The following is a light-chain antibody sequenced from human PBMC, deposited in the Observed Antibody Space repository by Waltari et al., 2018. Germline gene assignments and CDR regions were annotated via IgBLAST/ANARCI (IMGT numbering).Light chain of an antibody. CDR3: CSYAGGRPHVV. Sequence: QSAPTQPASVSGSPGPSITISCTGTSSYVWPYNLSSWYQQHPGKAPKLMIYEGTKRPSGVSNRFSGSKSGNTASLTISGLQAEDEAHYYCCSYAGGRPHVVFGGGTQLTVL. J-gene: IGLJ2*01. CDR1: SSYVWPYNL. V-gene: IGLV2-23*01. CDR2: EGT.